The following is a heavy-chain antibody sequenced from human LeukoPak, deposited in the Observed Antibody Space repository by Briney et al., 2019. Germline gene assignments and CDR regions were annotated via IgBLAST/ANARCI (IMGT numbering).Heavy chain of an antibody. Sequence: GRSLRLSCAASGFSFSSYGMHWVRQAPGKGLEWVAVIWNDGSNKYYADSVKGRFTISRDDSENTLYLQMNSLRAEDTAVYYCARSVGGGVTGTGDWFDPWGQGTLVTVSS. CDR1: GFSFSSYG. CDR3: ARSVGGGVTGTGDWFDP. CDR2: IWNDGSNK. V-gene: IGHV3-33*01. D-gene: IGHD6-19*01. J-gene: IGHJ5*02.